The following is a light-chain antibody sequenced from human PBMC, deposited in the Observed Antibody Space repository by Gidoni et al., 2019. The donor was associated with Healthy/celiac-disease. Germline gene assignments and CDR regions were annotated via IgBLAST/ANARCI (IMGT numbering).Light chain of an antibody. J-gene: IGKJ1*01. Sequence: DIQMTQSPSSLSASVGDRVTITCRASQSISSSLNWYQQKPGKAPKLLIYAASRLQSGVPSRFSGSGAGTDFTLTISSLQPEDFATYYCQQSYSTPPWTFGQGTKVEIK. V-gene: IGKV1-39*01. CDR2: AAS. CDR3: QQSYSTPPWT. CDR1: QSISSS.